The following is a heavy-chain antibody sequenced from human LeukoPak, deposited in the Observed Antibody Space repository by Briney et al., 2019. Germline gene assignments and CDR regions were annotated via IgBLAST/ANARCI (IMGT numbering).Heavy chain of an antibody. CDR1: GFTFSDYY. Sequence: GGSLRLSCAASGFTFSDYYMSWIRQAPGKGLEWVSYISSSGSTIYYADSVKGRFTISRDNAKNSLYLQMNSLRAEDTAVYYCARDARQILYYYDSSGYYPNDYWGQGTLVTVSS. V-gene: IGHV3-11*04. D-gene: IGHD3-22*01. J-gene: IGHJ4*02. CDR2: ISSSGSTI. CDR3: ARDARQILYYYDSSGYYPNDY.